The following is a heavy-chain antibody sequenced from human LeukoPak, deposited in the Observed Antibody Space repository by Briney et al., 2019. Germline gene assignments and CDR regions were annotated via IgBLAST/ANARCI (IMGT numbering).Heavy chain of an antibody. J-gene: IGHJ6*02. V-gene: IGHV3-33*01. CDR2: ISYDGSNK. CDR1: GLSFSTFG. Sequence: GGSLRLSCAASGLSFSTFGMHWVRQAPGKGLEWVAVISYDGSNKLYADSVKGRFTISRDNSKNTLYLQINSLRAGDTAVYYCAREGYRDYYYGMDVWGQGTTVTVSS. D-gene: IGHD1-1*01. CDR3: AREGYRDYYYGMDV.